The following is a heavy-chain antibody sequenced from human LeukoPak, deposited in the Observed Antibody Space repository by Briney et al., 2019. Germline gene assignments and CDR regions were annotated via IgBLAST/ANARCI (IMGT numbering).Heavy chain of an antibody. Sequence: SETLSLTCAVYGGSISSYYWSWIRQPPGKGLEWIGYIYYSGSTNYNPSLKSRVIISVDTSKNQFSLKLSSVTAADTAVYYCARVEEGYGSGRRENYYYYMDVWGKGTTVTISS. CDR2: IYYSGST. CDR1: GGSISSYY. V-gene: IGHV4-59*01. D-gene: IGHD3-10*01. J-gene: IGHJ6*03. CDR3: ARVEEGYGSGRRENYYYYMDV.